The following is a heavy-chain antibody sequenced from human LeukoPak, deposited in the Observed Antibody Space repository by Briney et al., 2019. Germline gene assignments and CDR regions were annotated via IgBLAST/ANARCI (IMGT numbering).Heavy chain of an antibody. CDR1: GFTFSSYG. J-gene: IGHJ4*02. V-gene: IGHV3-33*01. CDR2: IWYDGSNK. CDR3: ARGTPQVDY. D-gene: IGHD1-14*01. Sequence: PGRSLRLSCSASGFTFSSYGMHWVRQAPGKGLEWVAVIWYDGSNKYYADSVKGRFTISRDNSKNTLYLQMNSLRAEDTAVYYCARGTPQVDYWGQGTPVPVSP.